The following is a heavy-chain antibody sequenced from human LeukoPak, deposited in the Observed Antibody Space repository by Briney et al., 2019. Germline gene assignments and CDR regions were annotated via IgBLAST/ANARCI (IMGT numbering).Heavy chain of an antibody. CDR3: ARRGPYCGGDCYTYWYFDL. CDR1: GGSISSSSYY. V-gene: IGHV4-39*01. D-gene: IGHD2-21*02. J-gene: IGHJ2*01. Sequence: KPSETLSLTCTVSGGSISSSSYYWGWIRQPPGRGLEWIGSIYYSGSTYYNPSLKSRVTISVDTSKNQFSLKLSSVTAADTAVYYCARRGPYCGGDCYTYWYFDLWGRGTLVTVSS. CDR2: IYYSGST.